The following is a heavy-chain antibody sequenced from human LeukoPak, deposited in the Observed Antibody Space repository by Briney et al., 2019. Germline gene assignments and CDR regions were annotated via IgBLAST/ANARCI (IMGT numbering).Heavy chain of an antibody. CDR3: AREDWDYDRNAFDI. CDR2: IWYDGSNK. V-gene: IGHV3-33*01. Sequence: GGSLRLSCAASGFTFSSYGMHWVRQAPGKGLEWVAVIWYDGSNKYYADSVKGRFTISRDNSKNTLYLQMNSLRAEDTAVYYCAREDWDYDRNAFDIWGQGTMVTVSS. CDR1: GFTFSSYG. D-gene: IGHD3-22*01. J-gene: IGHJ3*02.